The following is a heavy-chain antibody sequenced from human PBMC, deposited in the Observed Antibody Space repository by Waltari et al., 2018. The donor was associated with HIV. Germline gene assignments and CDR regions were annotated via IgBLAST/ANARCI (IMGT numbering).Heavy chain of an antibody. Sequence: QVHLQESGPGLVKPPVTLSLTCTISIGSFSLSTWNWIRQSPETGLEWIGMLYQSAVTDYTPSLKRRAAISIDVSNNQFSRTLHSVTAADTATYYCPRGQTVRAFEFWGQGTRVTVSS. CDR3: PRGQTVRAFEF. CDR2: LYQSAVT. D-gene: IGHD4-17*01. CDR1: IGSFSLST. V-gene: IGHV4-59*01. J-gene: IGHJ3*01.